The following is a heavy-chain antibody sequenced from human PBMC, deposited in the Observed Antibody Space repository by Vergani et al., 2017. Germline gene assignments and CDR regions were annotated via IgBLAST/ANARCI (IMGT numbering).Heavy chain of an antibody. J-gene: IGHJ6*02. V-gene: IGHV1-69*06. Sequence: QVQLVQSGAEVKQPGSSVKVSCKASGGTFSSYAISWVRQAPGHGLEWMGGIIPIFGTANYAQKFQGRVTITADKSTSTASMGLSSLRSEDTAVYYCARLGYCSGGSCYGGGYYYYGMDVWGQGTTVTVSS. CDR1: GGTFSSYA. D-gene: IGHD2-15*01. CDR3: ARLGYCSGGSCYGGGYYYYGMDV. CDR2: IIPIFGTA.